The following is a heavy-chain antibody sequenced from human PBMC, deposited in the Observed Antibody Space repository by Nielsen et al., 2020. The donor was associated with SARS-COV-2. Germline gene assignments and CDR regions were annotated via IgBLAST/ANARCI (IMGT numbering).Heavy chain of an antibody. Sequence: WIRQPPGKGLEWIGRIYYSGSTYYNPSLESRVTISVDTSKNQFSLKLSSVTAADTAVYYCARQQGRITIFGVVTRHGMDVWGQVTTFTVSS. J-gene: IGHJ6*02. CDR3: ARQQGRITIFGVVTRHGMDV. V-gene: IGHV4-39*01. CDR2: IYYSGST. D-gene: IGHD3-3*01.